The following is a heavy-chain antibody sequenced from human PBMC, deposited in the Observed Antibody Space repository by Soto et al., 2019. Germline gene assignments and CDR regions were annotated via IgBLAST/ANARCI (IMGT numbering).Heavy chain of an antibody. CDR1: GGSISSYY. Sequence: SETLSLTCTVSGGSISSYYWSWIRQPPGKELEWIGYIYYSGSTNYNPSLKSRVTISVDTSKNQFSLKLSSVTAADTAVYYCARAGQLLDYYYYYYMDVWGKGTTVTVSS. V-gene: IGHV4-59*01. D-gene: IGHD2-2*01. CDR2: IYYSGST. CDR3: ARAGQLLDYYYYYYMDV. J-gene: IGHJ6*03.